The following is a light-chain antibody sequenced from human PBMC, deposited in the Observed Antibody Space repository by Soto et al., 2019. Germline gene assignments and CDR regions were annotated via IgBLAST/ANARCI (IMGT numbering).Light chain of an antibody. V-gene: IGKV3-15*01. CDR3: QKYNNFPLT. CDR1: QSVGSY. CDR2: GAS. J-gene: IGKJ4*01. Sequence: ETVMTQSPATLSVSPGERVTLSCRASQSVGSYVAWYQQKPGQAPRPLIYGASTRATGIPARFSGSGSGTEFTLTINSLQSEDFAVYYCQKYNNFPLTFGGGTKVEI.